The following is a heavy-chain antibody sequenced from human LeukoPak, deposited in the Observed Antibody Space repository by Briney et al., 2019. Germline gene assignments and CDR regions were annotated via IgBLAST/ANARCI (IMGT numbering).Heavy chain of an antibody. CDR3: AKANEEYSSSSPFDY. D-gene: IGHD6-6*01. V-gene: IGHV3-9*01. CDR1: GFTFDDYA. CDR2: ISWNSGSI. J-gene: IGHJ4*02. Sequence: GGSLRLSCAASGFTFDDYAMHWVRQAPGKGLEWVSGISWNSGSIGYADSVKGRFTISRDNSKNSLYNSLRAEDTALYYCAKANEEYSSSSPFDYWGQGTLVTVSS.